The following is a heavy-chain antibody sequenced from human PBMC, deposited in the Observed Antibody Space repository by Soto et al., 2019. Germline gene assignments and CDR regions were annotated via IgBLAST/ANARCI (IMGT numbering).Heavy chain of an antibody. CDR1: GGSISSGDYY. CDR3: ARDPGIAAAGTTTWFDP. CDR2: IYYSGST. Sequence: QVQLQESGPGLVKPSQTLSLTCTVSGGSISSGDYYWSWIRQPPGKGLEWIGYIYYSGSTYYNPSLTSRVTISVDTSKNQVSLKLSSVTAADTAVYYCARDPGIAAAGTTTWFDPWGQGTLVTVSS. D-gene: IGHD6-13*01. V-gene: IGHV4-30-4*01. J-gene: IGHJ5*02.